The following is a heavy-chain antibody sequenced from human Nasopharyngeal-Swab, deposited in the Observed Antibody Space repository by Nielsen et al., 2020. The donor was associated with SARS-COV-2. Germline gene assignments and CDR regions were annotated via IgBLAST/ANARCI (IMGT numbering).Heavy chain of an antibody. V-gene: IGHV1-2*06. CDR1: GYTFTGYY. Sequence: ASVKVSCKASGYTFTGYYMHWVRQAPGQGLEWMGRINPNSGGTNYAQKFQGRVTITRDTSASTAYMELSSLRSEDTAVYYCARVTYYDFWSGTNWFDPWGQGTLVTVSS. CDR2: INPNSGGT. J-gene: IGHJ5*02. D-gene: IGHD3-3*01. CDR3: ARVTYYDFWSGTNWFDP.